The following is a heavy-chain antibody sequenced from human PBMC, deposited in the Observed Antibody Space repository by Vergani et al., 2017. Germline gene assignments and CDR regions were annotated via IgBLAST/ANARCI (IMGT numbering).Heavy chain of an antibody. CDR3: ARYIEARQDY. CDR1: GFTFSSYA. J-gene: IGHJ4*02. Sequence: QVQLVESGGGVVQPGRSLRLSCAASGFTFSSYAMHWVRQAPGNGLEWVAVISYDESNKYYADSVKGRLTITRDNSKTTLYLQMNSLRAEDTAVYYCARYIEARQDYWGQGTLVTVSS. CDR2: ISYDESNK. D-gene: IGHD6-6*01. V-gene: IGHV3-30-3*01.